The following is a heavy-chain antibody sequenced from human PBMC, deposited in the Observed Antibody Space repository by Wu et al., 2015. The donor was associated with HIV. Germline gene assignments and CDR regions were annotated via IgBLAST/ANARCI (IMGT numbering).Heavy chain of an antibody. CDR2: IIPIFGTA. Sequence: QVQLVQSGAEVKKPGSSVKVSCKASGGTFSSYAISWVRQAPGQGLEWMGGIIPIFGTANYAQKFQGRVTITTDESTSTAYMELSSLRSEDTAVYYCARDSSYYYDSSGGHLGGMDVWGQGTTVTVSS. J-gene: IGHJ6*02. CDR1: GGTFSSYA. CDR3: ARDSSYYYDSSGGHLGGMDV. D-gene: IGHD3-22*01. V-gene: IGHV1-69*05.